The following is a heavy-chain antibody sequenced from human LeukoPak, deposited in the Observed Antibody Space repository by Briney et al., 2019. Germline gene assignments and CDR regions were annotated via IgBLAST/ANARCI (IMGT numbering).Heavy chain of an antibody. J-gene: IGHJ4*02. CDR3: ANALAASPPVY. CDR2: ISGSGGSA. V-gene: IGHV3-23*01. CDR1: GFTFSSYA. Sequence: GGSLRLSCAASGFTFSSYAMSWVRQAPGKGLEWVSAISGSGGSAYYADSVKGRFTISRDNSKNTLYLQMNSLRAEDTAVYYYANALAASPPVYWGQGTLVTVSS. D-gene: IGHD6-13*01.